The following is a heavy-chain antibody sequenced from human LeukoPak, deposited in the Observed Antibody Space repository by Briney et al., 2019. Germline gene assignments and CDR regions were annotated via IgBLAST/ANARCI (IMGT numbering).Heavy chain of an antibody. CDR1: GVTFSGFD. CDR3: ARDTRDAFDI. CDR2: VCYSGNT. V-gene: IGHV4-59*01. Sequence: GTLSLTCAVSGVTFSGFDWNWIRQAPGKGLEWIGDVCYSGNTNYNASLVSRVTISLDDSTNQFSLTLRSMPAADTAVYCCARDTRDAFDIWGQGTMVTVSS. J-gene: IGHJ3*02.